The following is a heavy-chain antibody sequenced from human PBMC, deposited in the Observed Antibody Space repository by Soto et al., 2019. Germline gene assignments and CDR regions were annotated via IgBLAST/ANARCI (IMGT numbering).Heavy chain of an antibody. CDR1: GFTFSSYG. CDR3: AKDLNTNNYYDSSGLGY. D-gene: IGHD3-22*01. V-gene: IGHV3-30*18. J-gene: IGHJ4*02. CDR2: ISYDGSNK. Sequence: GVSLRLSCAASGFTFSSYGMHWVRQAPGKGLEWVAVISYDGSNKYYADSVKGRFTISRDNSKNTLYLQMNSLRAEDTAVYYCAKDLNTNNYYDSSGLGYWGQGTLVTVSS.